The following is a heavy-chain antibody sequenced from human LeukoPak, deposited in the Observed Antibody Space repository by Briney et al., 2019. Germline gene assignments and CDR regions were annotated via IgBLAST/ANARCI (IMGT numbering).Heavy chain of an antibody. CDR1: GGSFSGYY. V-gene: IGHV4-34*01. J-gene: IGHJ6*02. Sequence: SETLSLTCAVYGGSFSGYYWSWIRQPPGKGLEWIGEINHSGSTNYNPSLESRVTISVDTSKNQFSLKLSSVTAADTAVYYCARHPPPSITMVRGVPLVGAPDHYGMDVWGQGTTVTVSS. D-gene: IGHD3-10*01. CDR2: INHSGST. CDR3: ARHPPPSITMVRGVPLVGAPDHYGMDV.